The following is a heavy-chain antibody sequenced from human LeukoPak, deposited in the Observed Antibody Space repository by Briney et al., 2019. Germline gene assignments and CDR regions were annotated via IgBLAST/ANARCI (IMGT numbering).Heavy chain of an antibody. Sequence: GGSLRLSCSASGFTFSSYDMHWVRQVTGKGLEWVSAIDTVGDTYYPGSVKGRFIISRENAKNSLYLQLNSLRAGDTAVYYCARERMDDSSGKALQYLDYWGQGTLVTASS. V-gene: IGHV3-13*04. J-gene: IGHJ4*02. D-gene: IGHD3-22*01. CDR1: GFTFSSYD. CDR3: ARERMDDSSGKALQYLDY. CDR2: IDTVGDT.